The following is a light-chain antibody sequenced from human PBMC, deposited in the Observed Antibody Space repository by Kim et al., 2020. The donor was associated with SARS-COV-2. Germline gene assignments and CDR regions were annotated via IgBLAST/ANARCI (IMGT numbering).Light chain of an antibody. CDR1: SSDVGGYNY. J-gene: IGLJ3*02. CDR2: DVS. CDR3: SSYTSSSTSWV. V-gene: IGLV2-14*01. Sequence: QSALTQPASVSGSPGQSITISCTGTSSDVGGYNYVSWYQQHPGKAPKLMIDDVSKRPSGVSNRFSGSKSGNTASLTISGLQAEDEADYYCSSYTSSSTSWVFGGGTQLTVL.